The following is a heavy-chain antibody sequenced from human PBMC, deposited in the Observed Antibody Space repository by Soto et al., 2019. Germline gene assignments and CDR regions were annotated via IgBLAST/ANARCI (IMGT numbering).Heavy chain of an antibody. CDR3: VRSPVDYYSAVYLDS. Sequence: ASVKVSCMTAGYTSTNNDRNWVRQATGQGLEWMGWMNPYSGNTGYAKKSQGRVTLTRDNSLTTAYMELSSLRSADTAVHYSVRSPVDYYSAVYLDSWGQGTMVTFA. CDR2: MNPYSGNT. J-gene: IGHJ4*02. D-gene: IGHD2-21*01. CDR1: GYTSTNND. V-gene: IGHV1-8*01.